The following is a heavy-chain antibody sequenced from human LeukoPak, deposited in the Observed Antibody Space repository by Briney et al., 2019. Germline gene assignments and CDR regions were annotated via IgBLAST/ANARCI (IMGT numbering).Heavy chain of an antibody. V-gene: IGHV3-21*01. CDR3: ARQKVRTNNLWYYYNMDV. CDR1: GFTFDDYG. J-gene: IGHJ6*03. Sequence: GGSLRLSCAASGFTFDDYGMSWVRQAPGKGLEWVSSISSSSSYIYYADSVKGRFTISRDNAKNTLYLQMSSLRAEDTAMYYCARQKVRTNNLWYYYNMDVWGKGTTVTISS. CDR2: ISSSSSYI. D-gene: IGHD3-10*01.